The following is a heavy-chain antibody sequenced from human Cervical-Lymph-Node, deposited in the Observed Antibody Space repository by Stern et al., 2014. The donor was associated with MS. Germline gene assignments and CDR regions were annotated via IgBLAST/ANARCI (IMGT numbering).Heavy chain of an antibody. CDR3: ARPAAARYFDY. CDR1: GFTFSRHS. Sequence: VQLVESGGGVVQPGGSLRLSCATSGFTFSRHSLHWVRQVPGKGLEWVAIISYDGSSQHYADSVKGRFPISRDNSNNTLYLQMNSLRIEDTAMYYCARPAAARYFDYWGQGSQVTVSS. CDR2: ISYDGSSQ. V-gene: IGHV3-30-3*01. J-gene: IGHJ4*02. D-gene: IGHD6-25*01.